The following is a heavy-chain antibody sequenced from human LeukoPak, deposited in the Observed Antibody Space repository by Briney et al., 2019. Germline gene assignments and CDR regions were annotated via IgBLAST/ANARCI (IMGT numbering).Heavy chain of an antibody. CDR2: IRYEGSNK. CDR1: GFTFSIYG. Sequence: GGSLRLSCASSGFTFSIYGMHWVRQARARGREGVAFIRYEGSNKYYADSVKDGFNISREDYKNTVYLQMNSLRAEDTTVYYCAKDPQYDILTGYYTSQSYYLDYWGQGTLVTVSS. J-gene: IGHJ4*02. V-gene: IGHV3-30*02. CDR3: AKDPQYDILTGYYTSQSYYLDY. D-gene: IGHD3-9*01.